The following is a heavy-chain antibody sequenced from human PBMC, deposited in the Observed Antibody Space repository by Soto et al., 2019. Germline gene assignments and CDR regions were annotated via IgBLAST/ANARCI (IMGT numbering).Heavy chain of an antibody. Sequence: QLQLQESGPGLVKPSETLSLTCAVSGGSVSSSNWWTWVRQSPGKGLEWIGEISHSGTTYYNPSLRSRVNISLDTSNHQFSLRFSSVTDADTDVYYCARVRTSCSATRCYLDPWGQGSLVNVSS. CDR2: ISHSGTT. D-gene: IGHD2-2*01. J-gene: IGHJ5*02. CDR3: ARVRTSCSATRCYLDP. CDR1: GGSVSSSNW. V-gene: IGHV4-4*02.